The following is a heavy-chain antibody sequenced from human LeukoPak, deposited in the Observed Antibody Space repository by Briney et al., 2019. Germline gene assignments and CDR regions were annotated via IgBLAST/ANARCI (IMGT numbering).Heavy chain of an antibody. CDR2: VSGSGPNT. CDR3: AKLLGPTDY. D-gene: IGHD1-26*01. Sequence: GGSLRLPCAASGFTFSTYAMTGVRQAPGEGLEWVSSVSGSGPNTYYADSVKGRFTISRDNSKNTLYLQMNSLRAEDTAVYYCAKLLGPTDYWGQGTLVTVSS. V-gene: IGHV3-23*01. J-gene: IGHJ4*02. CDR1: GFTFSTYA.